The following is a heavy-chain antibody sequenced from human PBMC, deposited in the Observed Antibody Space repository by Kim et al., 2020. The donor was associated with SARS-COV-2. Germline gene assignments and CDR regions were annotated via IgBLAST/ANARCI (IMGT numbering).Heavy chain of an antibody. CDR3: AKVDDYGGNTDY. V-gene: IGHV3-9*01. J-gene: IGHJ4*02. D-gene: IGHD4-17*01. Sequence: GYAHSGNGRFTISRDNAKNSLYLQMNSLRAEDTALYYCAKVDDYGGNTDYWGQGTLVTVSS.